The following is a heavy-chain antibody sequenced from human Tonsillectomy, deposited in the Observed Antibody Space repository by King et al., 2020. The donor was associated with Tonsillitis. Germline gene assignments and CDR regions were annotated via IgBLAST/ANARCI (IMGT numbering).Heavy chain of an antibody. Sequence: VQLQQCGAGLLKPSETLSLTCAVYGGSLSDDYWSWIRQPPGKGLEWIGEINHGGSTNYNPSLKSRVSTSVDTSQNQFSLNLTSVTAADTAVYYCAREIAYFDLWGRGTLVTVSS. J-gene: IGHJ2*01. CDR2: INHGGST. V-gene: IGHV4-34*01. CDR3: AREIAYFDL. CDR1: GGSLSDDY. D-gene: IGHD3-16*01.